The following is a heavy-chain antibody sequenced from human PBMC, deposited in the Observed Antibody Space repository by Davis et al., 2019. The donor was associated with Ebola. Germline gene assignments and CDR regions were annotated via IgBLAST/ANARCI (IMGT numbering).Heavy chain of an antibody. CDR2: INPSGGST. CDR3: ARLSTFGEVIYYYAMDV. CDR1: GYTFTSYY. Sequence: AASVKVSCKASGYTFTSYYMHWVRQAPGQGLEWMGIINPSGGSTSYAQKFQGRVTMTRDTSTSTVYMELSSLRSEDTAVYYCARLSTFGEVIYYYAMDVWGQGTTVTVSS. D-gene: IGHD3-16*01. J-gene: IGHJ6*02. V-gene: IGHV1-46*01.